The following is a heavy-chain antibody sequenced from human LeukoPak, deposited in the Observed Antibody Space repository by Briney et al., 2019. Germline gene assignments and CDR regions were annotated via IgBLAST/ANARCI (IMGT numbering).Heavy chain of an antibody. D-gene: IGHD2-2*02. CDR1: GSTFSSHT. CDR3: ARDRYPDS. CDR2: ISSTSSVI. Sequence: GGSLRLSCAASGSTFSSHTMNWVRQAPGKGLEWISYISSTSSVIYYADSVKGRFTISRDNAKNSLYLQMNSLRAEDTAVYYCARDRYPDSGGQGPLVPVSS. V-gene: IGHV3-48*04. J-gene: IGHJ4*02.